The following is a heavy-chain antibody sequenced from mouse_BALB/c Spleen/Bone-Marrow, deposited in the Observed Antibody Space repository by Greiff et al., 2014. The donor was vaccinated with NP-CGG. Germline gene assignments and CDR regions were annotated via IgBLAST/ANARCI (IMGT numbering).Heavy chain of an antibody. CDR2: IEPANGNT. CDR1: GFNIKDTY. Sequence: VQLKESGAELVKPGASVKLSCTASGFNIKDTYMHWVKQRPEQGLEWIGRIEPANGNTKYDPKFQGKATITADTSSNTAYLQLSSLTSEDTAVYYCANYYYGSSLFAYWGQGTLVTVSA. J-gene: IGHJ3*01. CDR3: ANYYYGSSLFAY. D-gene: IGHD1-1*01. V-gene: IGHV14-3*02.